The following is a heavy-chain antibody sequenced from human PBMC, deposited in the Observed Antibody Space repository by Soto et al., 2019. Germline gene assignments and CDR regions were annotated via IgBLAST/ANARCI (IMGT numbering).Heavy chain of an antibody. CDR3: ACPSSAAVAVGPGYYYYGMDV. CDR2: LYRGGTT. V-gene: IGHV3-66*01. J-gene: IGHJ6*02. D-gene: IGHD6-25*01. CDR1: GFAVSSRY. Sequence: EVQLVESGGGLVQPGGSLRLSCAASGFAVSSRYMSWVRQAPGKGLEWVSALYRGGTTYDADSVKGRFSISRDNSKNTLYLQMNSLRAEDTAVYYCACPSSAAVAVGPGYYYYGMDVWGQGTTVTVSS.